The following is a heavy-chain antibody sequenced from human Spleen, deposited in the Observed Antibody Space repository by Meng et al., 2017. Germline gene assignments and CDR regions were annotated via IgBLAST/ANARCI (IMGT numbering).Heavy chain of an antibody. J-gene: IGHJ6*02. V-gene: IGHV1-46*01. CDR3: ARGNTAMVYYYYYGMDV. CDR2: INPSGGST. Sequence: ASVKVSCKASGYTFTGYYMHWVRQAPGQGLEWMGIINPSGGSTSYAQKFQGRVTMTRDTSTSTVYMELSSLRSEDTAVYYCARGNTAMVYYYYYGMDVWGQGTTVTVSS. CDR1: GYTFTGYY. D-gene: IGHD5-18*01.